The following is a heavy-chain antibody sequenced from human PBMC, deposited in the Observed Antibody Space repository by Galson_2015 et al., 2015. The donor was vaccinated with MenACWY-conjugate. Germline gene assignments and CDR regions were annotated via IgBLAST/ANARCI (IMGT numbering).Heavy chain of an antibody. CDR2: IWYDGSKT. Sequence: SLRLSCAASGFTFSSYAMHWVHQAPGKGLEWVAVIWYDGSKTYYADSVKGRFTISRDNSKNTAYLQMNSLRAEDTAMYYCFAISSGIDYWGQGTLVTVSS. CDR3: FAISSGIDY. V-gene: IGHV3-33*01. CDR1: GFTFSSYA. J-gene: IGHJ4*02. D-gene: IGHD1-26*01.